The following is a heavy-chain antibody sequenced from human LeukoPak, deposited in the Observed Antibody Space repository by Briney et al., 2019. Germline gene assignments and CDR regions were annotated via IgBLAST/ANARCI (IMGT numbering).Heavy chain of an antibody. Sequence: PSETLSLTCTVSGGSISSYYWSWIRQPAGKGLEWIGRIYASGGTNYNPSLKSRVTMSVDTSKTQFSLKLSSVTAADTAVYYCARDCFTYYYDGSGCQDAFDIWGQGTMVTVSS. CDR2: IYASGGT. CDR1: GGSISSYY. J-gene: IGHJ3*02. D-gene: IGHD3-22*01. V-gene: IGHV4-4*07. CDR3: ARDCFTYYYDGSGCQDAFDI.